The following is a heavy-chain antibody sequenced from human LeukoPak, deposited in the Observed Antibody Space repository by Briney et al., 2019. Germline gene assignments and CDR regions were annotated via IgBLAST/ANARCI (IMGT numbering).Heavy chain of an antibody. CDR2: IIPIFGTA. CDR1: GGTFSSYA. CDR3: ARVFLTGYGGANWFDP. J-gene: IGHJ5*02. D-gene: IGHD3-9*01. Sequence: SVKVSCTASGGTFSSYAISWVRQAPGQGLEWMGGIIPIFGTANYARKFQGRVTITADESTSTAYMELSSLRSEDTAVYYCARVFLTGYGGANWFDPWGQGTLVTVSS. V-gene: IGHV1-69*13.